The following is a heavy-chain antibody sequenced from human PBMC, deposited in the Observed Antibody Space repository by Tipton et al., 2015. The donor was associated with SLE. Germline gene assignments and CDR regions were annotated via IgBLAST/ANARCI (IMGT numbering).Heavy chain of an antibody. CDR1: GGSISSSSYY. CDR3: ARMGDRWYFDL. CDR2: IYYSGST. Sequence: TPSLTCPVSGGSISSSSYYWGWIRQPPGKGLEWIGSIYYSGSTYYNPSLKSRVTISVDRSENQFSLKLSSVTAADTAVYYCARMGDRWYFDLWGRGTLLTVSS. J-gene: IGHJ2*01. V-gene: IGHV4-39*07. D-gene: IGHD3-16*01.